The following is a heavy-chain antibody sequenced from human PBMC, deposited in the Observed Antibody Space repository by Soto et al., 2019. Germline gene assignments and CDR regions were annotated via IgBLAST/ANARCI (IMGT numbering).Heavy chain of an antibody. J-gene: IGHJ5*02. CDR2: ISGSGGST. CDR1: GFTFSSYA. V-gene: IGHV3-23*01. D-gene: IGHD2-2*01. Sequence: EVQLLESGGGLVQPGGSLRLSCAASGFTFSSYAMSWVRQAPGKGLEWVSGISGSGGSTYYADSVKGRFTISRDNPKNTTTLHLSSLRAEETAVYYCAKEGYCTSTSCATGQFDPWGQGTLVTVSS. CDR3: AKEGYCTSTSCATGQFDP.